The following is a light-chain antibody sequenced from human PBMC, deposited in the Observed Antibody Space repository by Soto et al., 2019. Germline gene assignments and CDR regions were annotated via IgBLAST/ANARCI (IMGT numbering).Light chain of an antibody. CDR3: QQYDGAPLT. V-gene: IGKV3-20*01. Sequence: EIVLTQSPDTLSLSPGERATLFCRASQTLSINSLAWYQQKPGQAPRLLIYAASTRHTGIPDRFNGSGSGTDFALTIKRLEPEDFAVYFFQQYDGAPLTFGPGTKVDVK. J-gene: IGKJ3*01. CDR1: QTLSINS. CDR2: AAS.